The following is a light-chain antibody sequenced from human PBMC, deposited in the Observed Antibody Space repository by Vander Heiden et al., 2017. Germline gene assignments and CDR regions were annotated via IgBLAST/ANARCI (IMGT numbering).Light chain of an antibody. CDR2: GAS. J-gene: IGKJ1*01. CDR3: QQYNNRPPWT. CDR1: QSVNSN. V-gene: IGKV3-15*01. Sequence: EIVMTQSPATLSVSPGERATLSCRASQSVNSNLAWYQQKPGQAPRLLIYGASTRATGIPARFSGSGYGTEFTLTISIRQSEDFAVYYCQQYNNRPPWTFGQGTKVEIK.